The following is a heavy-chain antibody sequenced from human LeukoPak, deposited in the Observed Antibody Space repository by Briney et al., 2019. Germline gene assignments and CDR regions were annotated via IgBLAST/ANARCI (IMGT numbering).Heavy chain of an antibody. CDR1: GDSISSSGYY. CDR2: IYYIGNT. D-gene: IGHD6-19*01. CDR3: ARGSNYSSGSPGFDY. V-gene: IGHV4-39*01. Sequence: PSETLSLTCTVSGDSISSSGYYYDWIRQPPGKGLEWIGNIYYIGNTWYNPSLKSRVTMSVDTSKNQFSLRLSSVTAADTAVYYCARGSNYSSGSPGFDYWGQGTLVTVSS. J-gene: IGHJ4*02.